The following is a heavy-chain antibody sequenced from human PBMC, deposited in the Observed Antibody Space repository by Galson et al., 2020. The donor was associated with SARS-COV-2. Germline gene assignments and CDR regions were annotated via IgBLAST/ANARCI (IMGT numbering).Heavy chain of an antibody. J-gene: IGHJ4*02. CDR3: ARDLPLKYYYDSSAYADY. CDR2: ISAYNGNT. CDR1: GYTFTSYG. D-gene: IGHD3-22*01. Sequence: ASVKVSCKASGYTFTSYGISWVRQAPGQGLEWMGWISAYNGNTNYAQKLQGRVTMTTDTSTSTAYMELRSLRSDDTAVYYGARDLPLKYYYDSSAYADYWGQGTLVTVSS. V-gene: IGHV1-18*04.